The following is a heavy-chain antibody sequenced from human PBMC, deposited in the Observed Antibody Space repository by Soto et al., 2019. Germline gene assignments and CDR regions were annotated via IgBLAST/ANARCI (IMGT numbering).Heavy chain of an antibody. CDR3: ASFRYYDSSGYYYSDAFDI. J-gene: IGHJ3*02. CDR2: IYYSGST. V-gene: IGHV4-39*01. CDR1: GGSISSSSYY. Sequence: QLQLQESGPGLVKPSETLSLTCTVSGGSISSSSYYWGWIRQPPGKGLEWIGSIYYSGSTYYNPSLKSRVTISVDTSKNQFSLKLSSVTAADTAVYYCASFRYYDSSGYYYSDAFDIWGQGTMVTVSS. D-gene: IGHD3-22*01.